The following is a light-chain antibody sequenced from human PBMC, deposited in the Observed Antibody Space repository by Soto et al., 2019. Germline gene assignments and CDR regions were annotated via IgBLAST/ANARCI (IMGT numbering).Light chain of an antibody. CDR1: SSNIGAGND. V-gene: IGLV1-40*01. CDR3: QSYDSSLRGYV. CDR2: GNN. J-gene: IGLJ1*01. Sequence: QLVLTQPPSVSGAPGQRVTISCTGGSSNIGAGNDAQWYQQLPGTAPKLLIFGNNNRPSGVPDRFSGSKSGTSASLAISGLQAEDEADYYCQSYDSSLRGYVFGTGTKVTVL.